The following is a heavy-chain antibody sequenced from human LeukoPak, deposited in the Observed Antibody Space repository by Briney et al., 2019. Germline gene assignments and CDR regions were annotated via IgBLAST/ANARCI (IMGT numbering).Heavy chain of an antibody. V-gene: IGHV3-7*01. CDR1: GFTFSSYG. D-gene: IGHD2-15*01. J-gene: IGHJ5*02. Sequence: GGSLRLSCAASGFTFSSYGMHWVRQAPGKGLEWVANIKQDGSEKYYVDSVKGRFTISRDNAKNSLYLQMNSLRAEDTAVYYCARAGGGRPLDPWGQGTLVTISS. CDR2: IKQDGSEK. CDR3: ARAGGGRPLDP.